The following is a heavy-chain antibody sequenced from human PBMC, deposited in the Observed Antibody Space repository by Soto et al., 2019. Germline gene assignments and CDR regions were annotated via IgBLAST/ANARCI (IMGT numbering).Heavy chain of an antibody. V-gene: IGHV1-69*02. CDR2: IKPILSMS. J-gene: IGHJ4*02. CDR1: GDTFNFYS. D-gene: IGHD3-10*01. CDR3: ASCYGSGYRAFDS. Sequence: QVQLVQSGAEVKKPGSSVRVFCKASGDTFNFYSINWVRQAPGLGLAWMGRIKPILSMSKYAQRFQGRVTMTADKSTSTAYMELSRLRSEDTAMYYCASCYGSGYRAFDSWGQGALVTVSS.